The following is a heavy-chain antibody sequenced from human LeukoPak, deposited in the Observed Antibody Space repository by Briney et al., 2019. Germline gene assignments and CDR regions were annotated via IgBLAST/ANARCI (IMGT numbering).Heavy chain of an antibody. J-gene: IGHJ4*02. V-gene: IGHV1-8*01. CDR1: GYTFTNYD. CDR2: MNPNSGNT. Sequence: GASVKVSCKASGYTFTNYDINWVRQATGQGLEWMGWMNPNSGNTGYAQKFQGRVSLTRNTPINTVYMELSSLRSEDTAVYYCARGSIAARPFSETNFDYWGQGTLVTVSS. CDR3: ARGSIAARPFSETNFDY. D-gene: IGHD6-6*01.